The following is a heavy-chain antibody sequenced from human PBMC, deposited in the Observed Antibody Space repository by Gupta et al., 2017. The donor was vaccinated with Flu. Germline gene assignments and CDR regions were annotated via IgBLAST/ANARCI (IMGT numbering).Heavy chain of an antibody. CDR2: INAAGTT. D-gene: IGHD4-4*01. CDR1: GITVRSNH. Sequence: EVQLGESGGGLVQLGVARTLLCAAPGITVRSNHMTWVRQAPGQGLEWVSGINAAGTTYYAHSVNGRFSLSRDSSKNTLCLQMNSLGAKDTALYYCARGRDYTFDIWGQGTMVTVSS. CDR3: ARGRDYTFDI. V-gene: IGHV3-53*01. J-gene: IGHJ3*02.